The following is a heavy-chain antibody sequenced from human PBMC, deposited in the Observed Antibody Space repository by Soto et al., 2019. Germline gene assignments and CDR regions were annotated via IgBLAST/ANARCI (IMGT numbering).Heavy chain of an antibody. CDR3: AKGARGMGVYYYDSSGSELYDAFDI. Sequence: QPGGSLRLSCAASGFTFSSYAMSWVRQAPGKGLEWVSAISGSGGSTYYADSVKGRFTISRDNSKNTLYLQMNSLRAEDTAVYYCAKGARGMGVYYYDSSGSELYDAFDIWGQGTMVTVSS. V-gene: IGHV3-23*01. CDR1: GFTFSSYA. D-gene: IGHD3-22*01. J-gene: IGHJ3*02. CDR2: ISGSGGST.